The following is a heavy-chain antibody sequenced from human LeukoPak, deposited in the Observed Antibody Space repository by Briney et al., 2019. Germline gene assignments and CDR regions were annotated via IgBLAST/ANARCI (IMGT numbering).Heavy chain of an antibody. D-gene: IGHD6-19*01. CDR1: GFTFSSYS. CDR2: ISSSSSYI. V-gene: IGHV3-21*01. Sequence: GGSLRLSCAASGFTFSSYSMNWVRQAPGKGLEWVSSISSSSSYIYYADSVKGRFTISRDNAKNSLYLQMDSLRAEDTAVYYCTFDRAGTGAFDTWGQGTMVTVSS. J-gene: IGHJ3*02. CDR3: TFDRAGTGAFDT.